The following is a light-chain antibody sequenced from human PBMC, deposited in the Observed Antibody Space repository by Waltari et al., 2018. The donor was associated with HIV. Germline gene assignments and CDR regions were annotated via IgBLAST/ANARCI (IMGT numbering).Light chain of an antibody. V-gene: IGKV1-39*01. Sequence: DIQMTQSPSSLSASVGATVTITCRPSQNINNFLSWYQQKPGKAPKLLLSASSSFHNGVSPRFSGSGSGTDFTLTITSLQPEDFATYFCPQSFTAPLTFGPGTRVDVK. CDR1: QNINNF. J-gene: IGKJ3*01. CDR2: ASS. CDR3: PQSFTAPLT.